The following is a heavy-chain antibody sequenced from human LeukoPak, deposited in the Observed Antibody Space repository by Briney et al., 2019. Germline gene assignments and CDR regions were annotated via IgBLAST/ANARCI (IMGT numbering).Heavy chain of an antibody. CDR3: AREFYGGQPAY. J-gene: IGHJ4*02. V-gene: IGHV4-4*07. CDR1: GGSIKDSD. CDR2: IYTNGRT. Sequence: SETLSLTCTVSGGSIKDSDWSWIRQPAGKGLEWIGRIYTNGRTNYNPSLKSRVTMSLDTSKNQFSLKLTSVTAADTAVYYCAREFYGGQPAYLGQGTLVTVSS. D-gene: IGHD4-23*01.